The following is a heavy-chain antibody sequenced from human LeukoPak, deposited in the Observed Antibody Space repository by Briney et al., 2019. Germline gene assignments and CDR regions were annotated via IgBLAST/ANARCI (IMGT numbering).Heavy chain of an antibody. J-gene: IGHJ4*02. CDR1: GGSFSGYY. CDR2: INHSGST. D-gene: IGHD1-26*01. Sequence: SETLSLTCAVYGGSFSGYYWSWIRQPPGKGLEWIGEINHSGSTNYNPSLKSRVTISVDTSKNQFSLKLGSVTAADTAVYYCAREEALGSGSFDYWGQGTLVTVSS. V-gene: IGHV4-34*01. CDR3: AREEALGSGSFDY.